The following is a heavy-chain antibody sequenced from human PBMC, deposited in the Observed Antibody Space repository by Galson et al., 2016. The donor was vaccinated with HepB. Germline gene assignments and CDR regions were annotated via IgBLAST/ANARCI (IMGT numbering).Heavy chain of an antibody. J-gene: IGHJ3*02. V-gene: IGHV3-53*01. CDR1: GFTVSYNY. CDR2: IYSAGKT. CDR3: ANIGAFNI. Sequence: SLRLSCAASGFTVSYNYITWVRQPPGKGLEWVSLIYSAGKTYYADSVKGRFTISRDHSKNTVYLQMNSLRADDTAIYYCANIGAFNIWGQGTMVTVSS.